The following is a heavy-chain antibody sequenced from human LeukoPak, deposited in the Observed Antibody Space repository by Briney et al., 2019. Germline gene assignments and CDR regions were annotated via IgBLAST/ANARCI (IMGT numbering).Heavy chain of an antibody. CDR3: ARAPIMFWGVIVPTV. J-gene: IGHJ4*02. V-gene: IGHV4-59*01. CDR1: GGSITNYY. D-gene: IGHD3-16*02. Sequence: SETLSLTCTVSGGSITNYYWSWIRQPPGKGLEWIGYIYYSGNTNYNPSLKSRVTISVDTSKNQFSLKLSSVTAADTAVYYCARAPIMFWGVIVPTVWGQGTLVTVSS. CDR2: IYYSGNT.